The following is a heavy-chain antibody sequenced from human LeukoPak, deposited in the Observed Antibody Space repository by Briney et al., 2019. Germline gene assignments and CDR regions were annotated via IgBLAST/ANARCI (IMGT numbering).Heavy chain of an antibody. Sequence: AASVKVSCKASGGTFSSYAISWVRQAPGQGLEWMGGIIPIFGTANYAQKLQGRVTMTTDTSTSTAYMELSRLRSDDTAVYYCARDRRLSGTTGLYYYYYMGVWGKGTTVTVSS. CDR2: IIPIFGTA. J-gene: IGHJ6*03. V-gene: IGHV1-69*05. CDR3: ARDRRLSGTTGLYYYYYMGV. D-gene: IGHD1-1*01. CDR1: GGTFSSYA.